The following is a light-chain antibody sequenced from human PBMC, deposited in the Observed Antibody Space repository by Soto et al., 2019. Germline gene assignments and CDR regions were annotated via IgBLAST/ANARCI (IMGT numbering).Light chain of an antibody. CDR1: SSDVGGYNY. CDR2: EVS. Sequence: QSVLTQPASVSGSPGPSSTISCTGTSSDVGGYNYVSWYQQFPGRAPTLVIYEVSNRPPGISNRFSGSKSGNTASLTISGLQNEDEADYYCSSYTTSSSWVFGGGTKVTVL. J-gene: IGLJ3*02. CDR3: SSYTTSSSWV. V-gene: IGLV2-14*01.